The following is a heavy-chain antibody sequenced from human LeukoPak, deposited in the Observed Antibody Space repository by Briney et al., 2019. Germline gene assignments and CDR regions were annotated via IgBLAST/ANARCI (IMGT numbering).Heavy chain of an antibody. CDR2: ISYDGSYR. CDR1: GFTFTSYG. D-gene: IGHD6-13*01. CDR3: AKDGDRSWYSGCFDC. V-gene: IGHV3-30*18. Sequence: GGSLRLSCAASGFTFTSYGMHWVRQAPGKGLEWVAVISYDGSYRYYAGSVKGRFTISRDNSMNTLYLQMNSLRAEDTAVYYCAKDGDRSWYSGCFDCWAREPWSPSPQ. J-gene: IGHJ4*02.